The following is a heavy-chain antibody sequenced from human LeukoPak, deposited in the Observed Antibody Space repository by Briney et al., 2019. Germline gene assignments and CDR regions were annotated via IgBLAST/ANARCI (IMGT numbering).Heavy chain of an antibody. CDR1: GGSISSSSYY. Sequence: SETLSLTCTVSGGSISSSSYYWGWIRQPPGKGLEWIGYIYYSGSTNYNPSLKSRVTISVDTSKNQFSLKLSSVTAADTAVYYCARVDGFNDYYDYWDQGTLVTVSS. J-gene: IGHJ4*02. CDR2: IYYSGST. CDR3: ARVDGFNDYYDY. V-gene: IGHV4-61*05. D-gene: IGHD3-9*01.